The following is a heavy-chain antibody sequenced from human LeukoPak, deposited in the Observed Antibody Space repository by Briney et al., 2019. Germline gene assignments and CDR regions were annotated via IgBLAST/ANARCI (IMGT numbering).Heavy chain of an antibody. CDR1: GYTFTGYY. V-gene: IGHV1-46*01. J-gene: IGHJ6*04. CDR2: INPSGGST. CDR3: AELGITMIGGV. D-gene: IGHD3-10*02. Sequence: ASVNVSCKASGYTFTGYYMHWVRQAPGQGLEWVGIINPSGGSTSYAQKFQGRVTMTRDTSTDTVYMELSSLRSEDTAVYYCAELGITMIGGVWGKGTTVTISS.